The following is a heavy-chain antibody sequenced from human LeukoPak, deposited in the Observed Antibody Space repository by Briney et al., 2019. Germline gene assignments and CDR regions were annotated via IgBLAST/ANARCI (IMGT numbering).Heavy chain of an antibody. D-gene: IGHD3-22*01. CDR1: GFTFSSYG. J-gene: IGHJ4*02. V-gene: IGHV3-33*01. CDR2: IWYDGSNK. Sequence: GRSLRLSCAASGFTFSSYGMHWVRQAPGKGLEWVAVIWYDGSNKYYADSVKGRFTISRDNSKNTLYLQMNSLRAEDTAVYYCARETAYDSSGYGYWGQGTLVTVSS. CDR3: ARETAYDSSGYGY.